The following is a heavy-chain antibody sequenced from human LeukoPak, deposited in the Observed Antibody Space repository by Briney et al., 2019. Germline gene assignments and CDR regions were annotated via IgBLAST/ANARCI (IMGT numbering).Heavy chain of an antibody. CDR3: ARGLIYATQLHWFDP. D-gene: IGHD5-24*01. Sequence: SETLSLTCTVSGGSISSYYWSWIRQPPGKGLEWIGYIYYSGNTNYSPSLKSRVTISVDTSKNQFSLKLNSVTAADTAVYYCARGLIYATQLHWFDPWGQGTLVTVSS. J-gene: IGHJ5*02. CDR2: IYYSGNT. CDR1: GGSISSYY. V-gene: IGHV4-59*01.